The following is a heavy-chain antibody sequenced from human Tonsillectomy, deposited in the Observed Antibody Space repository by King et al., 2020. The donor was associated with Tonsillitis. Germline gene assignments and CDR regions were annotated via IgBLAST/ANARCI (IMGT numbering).Heavy chain of an antibody. J-gene: IGHJ5*02. CDR1: GFTFSSYS. CDR2: ISSSSSTI. CDR3: ARAYYGDYRYWFDP. Sequence: VQLVESGGGLVQPGGSLRLSCAASGFTFSSYSMNWVRQAPGKGLEWVSYISSSSSTIYYADSVKGRFTISRANAKNSLYLQMNSLRDEDTAVYYCARAYYGDYRYWFDPWGQGTLVTVSS. V-gene: IGHV3-48*02. D-gene: IGHD4-17*01.